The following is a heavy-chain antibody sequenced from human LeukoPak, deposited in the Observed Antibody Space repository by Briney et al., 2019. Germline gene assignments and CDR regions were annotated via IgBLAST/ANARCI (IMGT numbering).Heavy chain of an antibody. CDR1: GGSISSYY. Sequence: SETLSLTCTVSGGSISSYYWSWIRQPAGKGLEWIGRIYTSGSTNYNPSLKSRVTMSVDTSKNQFSLKLSSVTAADTAVYYCARDRSHQWLGEFDYWGQGTLVTVSS. CDR2: IYTSGST. J-gene: IGHJ4*02. CDR3: ARDRSHQWLGEFDY. V-gene: IGHV4-4*07. D-gene: IGHD6-19*01.